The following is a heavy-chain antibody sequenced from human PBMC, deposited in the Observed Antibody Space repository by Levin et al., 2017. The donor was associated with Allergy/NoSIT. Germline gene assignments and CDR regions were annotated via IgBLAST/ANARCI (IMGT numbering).Heavy chain of an antibody. D-gene: IGHD4-17*01. CDR1: GYTFTSYD. J-gene: IGHJ2*01. CDR3: ARGRLSYGDFPYWYFDR. V-gene: IGHV1-8*01. CDR2: MNPNSGNT. Sequence: ASVKVSCKASGYTFTSYDINWVRQATGQGLEWMGWMNPNSGNTGYAQKFQGRVTMTRNTSISTAYMELSSLRSEDTAVYYCARGRLSYGDFPYWYFDRWGRGTLVTVSS.